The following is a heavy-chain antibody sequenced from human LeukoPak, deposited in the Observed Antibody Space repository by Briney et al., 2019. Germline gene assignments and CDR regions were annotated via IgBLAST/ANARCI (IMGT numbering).Heavy chain of an antibody. Sequence: PGRSLRLSCAASGFTFSSYAMHWVRQAPGKGLEWVAVISYDGSNKYYADSVEGRFTISRDNSKNTLYLQMNSLRAEDTAVYYCARAPHAAMVTFGYFDYWGQGTLVTVSS. CDR2: ISYDGSNK. D-gene: IGHD5-18*01. CDR3: ARAPHAAMVTFGYFDY. J-gene: IGHJ4*02. CDR1: GFTFSSYA. V-gene: IGHV3-30*04.